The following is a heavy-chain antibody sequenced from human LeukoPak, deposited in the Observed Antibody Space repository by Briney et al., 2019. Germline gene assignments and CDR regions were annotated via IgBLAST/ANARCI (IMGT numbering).Heavy chain of an antibody. Sequence: GGSLRLSCEASGFTFSSYGMHWVRQAPGKGLEWVAFIRYDGSNKYYADSVKGRFTISRDNSKNKVYMQMNSLRAEDTAVYYCARDGTFFYYDSSGYYSVNWGQGTLVTVSS. CDR1: GFTFSSYG. CDR2: IRYDGSNK. D-gene: IGHD3-22*01. J-gene: IGHJ4*02. V-gene: IGHV3-30*02. CDR3: ARDGTFFYYDSSGYYSVN.